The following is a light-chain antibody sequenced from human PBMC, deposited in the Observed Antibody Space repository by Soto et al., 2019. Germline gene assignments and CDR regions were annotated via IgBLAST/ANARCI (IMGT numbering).Light chain of an antibody. CDR3: CSYAGSYTVV. J-gene: IGLJ2*01. Sequence: QSALTQPRSVSGSPGQSVTISCTGTSSDVGGYNYVSWYQQHPGKAPKLMIYDVNKRPAGVPDRFSGSKSGNTAYLTISGLQAEDEADYYCCSYAGSYTVVFGGGTKRTVL. V-gene: IGLV2-11*01. CDR2: DVN. CDR1: SSDVGGYNY.